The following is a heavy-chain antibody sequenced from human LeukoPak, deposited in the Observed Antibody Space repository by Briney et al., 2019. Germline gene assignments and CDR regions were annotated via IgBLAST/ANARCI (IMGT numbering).Heavy chain of an antibody. V-gene: IGHV3-66*01. CDR2: IYSGGST. CDR1: GFTVSSNY. J-gene: IGHJ4*02. Sequence: PGGSLRLSCAASGFTVSSNYMSWVRQAPGKGLEWVSVIYSGGSTHYADSVKGRFTISRDNAKNSLYLQMNSLRAEDTAVYYCASSGYSSIPFDYWGQGTLVTVSS. CDR3: ASSGYSSIPFDY. D-gene: IGHD6-13*01.